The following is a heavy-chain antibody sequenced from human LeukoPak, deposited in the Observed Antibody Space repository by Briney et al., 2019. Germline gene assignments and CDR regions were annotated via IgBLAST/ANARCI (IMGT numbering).Heavy chain of an antibody. D-gene: IGHD3-3*01. CDR2: IYTSGST. Sequence: SETLSLTCTVSGGSISNYYWSWIRQPAGKGLEWIGRIYTSGSTNYKSSLKSRVTMSVDTSKNQFSLKLSSVTAADTALYYCARAPLSSAYLHYYSMDVWGKGTTVTVSS. CDR1: GGSISNYY. V-gene: IGHV4-4*07. J-gene: IGHJ6*03. CDR3: ARAPLSSAYLHYYSMDV.